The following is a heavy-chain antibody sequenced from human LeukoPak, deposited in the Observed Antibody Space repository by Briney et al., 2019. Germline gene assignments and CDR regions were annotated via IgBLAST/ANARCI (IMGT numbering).Heavy chain of an antibody. V-gene: IGHV1-2*06. CDR1: GYTFTGYY. D-gene: IGHD2-15*01. CDR2: INPNSGGT. CDR3: AREGINCSGGSCYSSFDY. Sequence: ASVKVSCKASGYTFTGYYMHWVRQAPGQGLEWMGRINPNSGGTNYAQKFQGRVTMTRDTSISTAYMELSRLRSDDTAVYYWAREGINCSGGSCYSSFDYWGQGTLVTVSS. J-gene: IGHJ4*02.